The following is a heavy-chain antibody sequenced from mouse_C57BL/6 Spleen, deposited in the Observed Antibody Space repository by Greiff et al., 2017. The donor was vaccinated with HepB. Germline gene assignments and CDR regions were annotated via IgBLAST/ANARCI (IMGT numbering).Heavy chain of an antibody. D-gene: IGHD2-4*01. CDR1: GYTFTDYN. CDR3: ARFPYDYDVMDY. V-gene: IGHV1-18*01. Sequence: VQLQQSGPELVKPGASVKISCKASGYTFTDYNMDWVKQSHGKSLEWIGDINPNNGGTIYNQKFKGKATLTVDKSSSTAYMELRSLTSEDTAVYYCARFPYDYDVMDYWGQGTSVTVSS. CDR2: INPNNGGT. J-gene: IGHJ4*01.